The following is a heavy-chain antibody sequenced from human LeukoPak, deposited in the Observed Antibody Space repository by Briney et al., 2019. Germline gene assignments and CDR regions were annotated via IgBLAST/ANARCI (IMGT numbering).Heavy chain of an antibody. CDR3: ARGTIAAAGRDWYFDL. J-gene: IGHJ2*01. D-gene: IGHD6-13*01. CDR2: IFYSGST. V-gene: IGHV4-59*01. Sequence: PETLSLTCTVSGGSLSSYYWSWIRQPPGKGLEWIGYIFYSGSTNYNPSLKSRVTISVDTSKNQFSLKLSSVTAADTAVYYCARGTIAAAGRDWYFDLWGRGTLVTVSS. CDR1: GGSLSSYY.